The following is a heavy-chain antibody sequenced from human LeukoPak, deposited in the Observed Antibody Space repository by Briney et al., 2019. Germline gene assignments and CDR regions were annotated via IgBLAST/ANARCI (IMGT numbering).Heavy chain of an antibody. CDR3: ARVSQGSLDY. CDR2: IYYSGST. CDR1: GGSISSGGYY. V-gene: IGHV4-31*03. Sequence: SETLSLTCTVSGGSISSGGYYWSWFRQHPGKGLEWIGYIYYSGSTYYNPSLKSRVTISVDTSKNQFSLKLSSVTAADTAVYYCARVSQGSLDYWGQGTLVTVSS. J-gene: IGHJ4*02.